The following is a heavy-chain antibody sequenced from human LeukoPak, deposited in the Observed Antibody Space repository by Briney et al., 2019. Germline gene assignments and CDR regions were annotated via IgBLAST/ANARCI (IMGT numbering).Heavy chain of an antibody. CDR1: GGTFSSYA. CDR3: ARVWGSGADRTRLELDY. D-gene: IGHD1-14*01. CDR2: IIPIFGIA. V-gene: IGHV1-69*05. J-gene: IGHJ4*02. Sequence: SVKVSCKASGGTFSSYAISWVRQAPGQGLEWMGGIIPIFGIANYAQKFQGRVTITTDESTSTAYMELGSLRSEDTAVYYCARVWGSGADRTRLELDYWGQGTLVTVSS.